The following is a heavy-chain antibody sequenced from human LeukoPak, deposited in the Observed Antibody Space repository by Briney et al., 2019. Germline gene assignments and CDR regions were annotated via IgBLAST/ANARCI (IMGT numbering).Heavy chain of an antibody. CDR2: INHSGST. J-gene: IGHJ5*02. V-gene: IGHV4-34*01. CDR1: GGSFSGYY. Sequence: SETLSLTCAVYGGSFSGYYWSWIRQPPGKGLEWIGEINHSGSTNYNPSLKSRVTISVDTSKNQFSLKLSSVTAADTAVYYCATGKRIRWFDPWGQGTLVTVSS. CDR3: ATGKRIRWFDP.